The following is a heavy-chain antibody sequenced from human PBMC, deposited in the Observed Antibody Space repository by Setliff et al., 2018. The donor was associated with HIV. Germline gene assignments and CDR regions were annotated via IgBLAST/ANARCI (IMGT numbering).Heavy chain of an antibody. V-gene: IGHV3-30*02. CDR2: IRYDGSNK. CDR1: GFTFSNFA. CDR3: AKGVAVAGTYFQH. D-gene: IGHD6-19*01. J-gene: IGHJ1*01. Sequence: GESLKISCAASGFTFSNFAMNWVRQAPGKGLEWVAFIRYDGSNKYYADSVKGRFTISRDNSNNTLYLQMNSLRAEDTAVYYCAKGVAVAGTYFQHWGQGTLVTVSS.